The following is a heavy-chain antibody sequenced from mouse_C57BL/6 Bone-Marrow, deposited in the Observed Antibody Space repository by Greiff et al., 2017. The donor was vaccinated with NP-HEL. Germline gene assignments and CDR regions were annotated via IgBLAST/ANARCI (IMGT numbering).Heavy chain of an antibody. D-gene: IGHD1-1*01. J-gene: IGHJ4*01. CDR1: GYTFTSYW. CDR3: ASPLYYYGSSYVAMDY. V-gene: IGHV1-64*01. Sequence: VKLQQPGAELVKPGATVKLSCKASGYTFTSYWMHWVKQRPGQGLEWIGMIHPNSGSTNYNEKFKSKATLTVDKSSSTAYMQLSSLTSEDSAVYYCASPLYYYGSSYVAMDYWGQGTSVTVSS. CDR2: IHPNSGST.